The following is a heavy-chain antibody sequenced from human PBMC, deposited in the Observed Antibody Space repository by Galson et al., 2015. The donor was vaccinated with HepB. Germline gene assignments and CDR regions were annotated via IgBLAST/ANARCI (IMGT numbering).Heavy chain of an antibody. CDR2: LRSDGNSK. CDR1: GFTFSSYG. J-gene: IGHJ4*02. Sequence: SLRLSCAASGFTFSSYGMHWVRQAPGKGLEWVAFLRSDGNSKYQADSVKGRFTVSRDNSKNTLYLQMNSLRAEDTAVYYCAKDFTGELAMDDWGQGTPVTVSS. D-gene: IGHD5-18*01. CDR3: AKDFTGELAMDD. V-gene: IGHV3-30*02.